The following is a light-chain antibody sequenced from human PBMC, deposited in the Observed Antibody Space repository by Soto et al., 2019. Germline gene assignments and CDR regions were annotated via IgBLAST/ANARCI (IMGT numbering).Light chain of an antibody. J-gene: IGKJ3*01. CDR1: QSVRNNY. V-gene: IGKV3-20*01. CDR2: GTS. CDR3: QRYGSSYT. Sequence: EIVLTQSPGTLSLSPGERATLSCRASQSVRNNYLAWYQQQPGQAPRLLIYGTSTRDTGIPDRFSGSGSGTDFTLTISRLEPEAFAVYYCQRYGSSYTFGPGTKVEIK.